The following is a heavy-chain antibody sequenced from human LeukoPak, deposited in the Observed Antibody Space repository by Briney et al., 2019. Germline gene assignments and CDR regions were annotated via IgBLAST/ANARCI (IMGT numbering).Heavy chain of an antibody. CDR2: INSDGSST. CDR1: GFTFSSYW. Sequence: GGSLRLSCAASGFTFSSYWMHCVRQAPGKGLVWVSRINSDGSSTLYADSVKGRFTISRDNAKNTLYLQMNGLRAEDTAVYYCARGSSGWNDNYWGQGTLVTVSS. CDR3: ARGSSGWNDNY. D-gene: IGHD6-19*01. J-gene: IGHJ4*02. V-gene: IGHV3-74*01.